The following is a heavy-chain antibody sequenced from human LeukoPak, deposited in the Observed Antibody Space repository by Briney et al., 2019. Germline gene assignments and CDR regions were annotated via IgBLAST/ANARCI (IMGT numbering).Heavy chain of an antibody. V-gene: IGHV3-53*01. CDR1: GFTFSSYA. CDR2: IYSGGST. Sequence: PGGSLRLSCAASGFTFSSYAMSWVRQAPGQGLEWVSVIYSGGSTYYADSVKGRFTISRDNSKNTLYLQMNSLRAEDTAVYYCARVAYYYDSSGYSPYYFDYWGQGTLVTVSS. CDR3: ARVAYYYDSSGYSPYYFDY. D-gene: IGHD3-22*01. J-gene: IGHJ4*02.